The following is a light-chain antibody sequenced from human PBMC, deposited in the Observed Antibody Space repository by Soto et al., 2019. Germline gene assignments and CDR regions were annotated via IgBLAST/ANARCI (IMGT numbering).Light chain of an antibody. CDR1: SSDVGGYNY. Sequence: QSALTQPASVSGSPGQSITISCTGTSSDVGGYNYVSWYQQHPGKAPKLMIYEVSNRPSGVSNRFSGSKSGNTASLTISGLQAEDEADYYCSSYTSSSPLYVFGPGPKVTVL. CDR3: SSYTSSSPLYV. CDR2: EVS. J-gene: IGLJ1*01. V-gene: IGLV2-14*01.